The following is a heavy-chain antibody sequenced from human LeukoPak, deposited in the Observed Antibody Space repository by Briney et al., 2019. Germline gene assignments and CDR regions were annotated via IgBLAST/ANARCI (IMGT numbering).Heavy chain of an antibody. CDR1: GYTFTGYY. V-gene: IGHV1-2*02. Sequence: ASVKVSCNASGYTFTGYYMHWMRQAPGQGLEWMGWINPNSGGTTYAQKFEGRVTTTRDTSISTAYMEVSRLRSDDTAVYYCARPRDGYCSGGSCYRIDYYYYMDVWGKGATVTVSS. CDR2: INPNSGGT. J-gene: IGHJ6*03. D-gene: IGHD2-15*01. CDR3: ARPRDGYCSGGSCYRIDYYYYMDV.